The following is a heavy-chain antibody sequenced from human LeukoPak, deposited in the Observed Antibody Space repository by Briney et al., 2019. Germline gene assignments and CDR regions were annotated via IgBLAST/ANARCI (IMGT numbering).Heavy chain of an antibody. CDR3: AKDRSSPSSGWDIGS. V-gene: IGHV3-23*01. J-gene: IGHJ5*01. D-gene: IGHD6-19*01. Sequence: PGGSLRLSCAASGFTFSNYGMTWVRQALGKGLDWVSGISGSGDSAYYADSVKGRFTISRDNSKNTLYLEMNRLRADDTAVYYCAKDRSSPSSGWDIGSWGQGTLVTVSS. CDR2: ISGSGDSA. CDR1: GFTFSNYG.